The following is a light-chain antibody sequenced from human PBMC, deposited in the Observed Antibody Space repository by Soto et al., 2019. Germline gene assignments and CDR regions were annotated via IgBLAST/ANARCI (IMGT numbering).Light chain of an antibody. CDR3: TSYAGRNNLGV. CDR1: SSDVGAYNY. Sequence: QSVLTQPPSASGSPGLSVTISCTGTSSDVGAYNYVSWYQQHPGKAPKLMIYEVNKRPSGVPDRFSGSKSGNTASLSVSGLQAEDKADYYCTSYAGRNNLGVFGTGTKVTVL. V-gene: IGLV2-8*01. CDR2: EVN. J-gene: IGLJ1*01.